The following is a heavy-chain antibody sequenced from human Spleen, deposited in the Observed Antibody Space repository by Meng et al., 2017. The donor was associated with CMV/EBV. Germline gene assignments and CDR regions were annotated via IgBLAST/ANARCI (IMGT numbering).Heavy chain of an antibody. V-gene: IGHV4-31*02. CDR1: SSSRGDYY. CDR3: ARDLGRGLLWFGELGY. J-gene: IGHJ4*02. D-gene: IGHD3-10*01. Sequence: SSSRGDYYWSWVRQPPGKGLEWIGYIYYGGSTYYSPSLKSRVTISVDTSKNQFSLKLSSVTAADTAVYYCARDLGRGLLWFGELGYWGQGTLVTVSS. CDR2: IYYGGST.